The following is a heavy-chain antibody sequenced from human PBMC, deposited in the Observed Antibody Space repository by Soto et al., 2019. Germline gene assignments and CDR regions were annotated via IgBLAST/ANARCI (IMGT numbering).Heavy chain of an antibody. CDR2: VYPDESDT. CDR3: VRQNTWNSYYGMDV. J-gene: IGHJ6*02. V-gene: IGHV5-51*01. Sequence: GESLKISCKAPGYTFSDYWIGWVRQMPGEGLEWMGIVYPDESDTRYSPSFQGQVSISADMSITTAYLQWSSLKASDTAIYFCVRQNTWNSYYGMDVWGQGTTVTVSS. CDR1: GYTFSDYW. D-gene: IGHD1-7*01.